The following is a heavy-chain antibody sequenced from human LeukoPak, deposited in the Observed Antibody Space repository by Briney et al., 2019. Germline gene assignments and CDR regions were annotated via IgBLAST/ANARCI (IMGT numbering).Heavy chain of an antibody. Sequence: SETLSLTCTVSGGSISSGSYYWSWIRQPAGKGLEWIGRIYTSGSTNYNPSLKSRVTISVDTSKNQFSLKLSSVTAADTAVYYCARGALRTTYYYDSSDEGFDYWVQGTLVTVSS. J-gene: IGHJ4*02. CDR3: ARGALRTTYYYDSSDEGFDY. CDR2: IYTSGST. D-gene: IGHD3-22*01. V-gene: IGHV4-61*02. CDR1: GGSISSGSYY.